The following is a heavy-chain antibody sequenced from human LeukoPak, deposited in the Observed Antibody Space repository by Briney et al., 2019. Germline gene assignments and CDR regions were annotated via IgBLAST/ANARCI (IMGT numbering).Heavy chain of an antibody. CDR1: GFTFSSYS. D-gene: IGHD5-24*01. CDR2: ISNSSSYI. Sequence: SGGSLRLSCAASGFTFSSYSMNWVRQAPGRWRERVSSISNSSSYIYYADSVKGRFTISRDNAKNSLYLQMNSLRAEDTAVYYCARDIAQVLVRDGYNLWGQGTLVTVSS. J-gene: IGHJ5*02. CDR3: ARDIAQVLVRDGYNL. V-gene: IGHV3-21*01.